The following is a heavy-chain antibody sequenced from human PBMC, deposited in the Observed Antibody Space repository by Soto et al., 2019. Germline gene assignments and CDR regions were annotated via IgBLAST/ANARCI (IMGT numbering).Heavy chain of an antibody. D-gene: IGHD3-3*01. J-gene: IGHJ6*01. V-gene: IGHV1-69*13. CDR1: GGTFTSYA. Sequence: GASVKVSCKASGGTFTSYAISWVRQAPGQGLEWMGGIIPIFGTANYAQKFQGRVTITADESTSTAYMELSSLRSEDTAAYYCARDYTDDFRAYDYYYGLEGWGQGT. CDR3: ARDYTDDFRAYDYYYGLEG. CDR2: IIPIFGTA.